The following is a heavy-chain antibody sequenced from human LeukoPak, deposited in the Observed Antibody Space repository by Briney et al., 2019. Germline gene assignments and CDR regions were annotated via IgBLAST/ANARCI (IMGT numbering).Heavy chain of an antibody. V-gene: IGHV4-34*01. J-gene: IGHJ4*02. D-gene: IGHD2-21*02. CDR2: IYYSGST. CDR3: ARQVTVGSFFDY. CDR1: GGSFSGYY. Sequence: SETLSLTCAVYGGSFSGYYWSWIRQPPGKGLEWIGSIYYSGSTYYNPSLKSRVTISVDTSKNQFSLKLSSVTAADTAVYYCARQVTVGSFFDYWGQGTLVTVSS.